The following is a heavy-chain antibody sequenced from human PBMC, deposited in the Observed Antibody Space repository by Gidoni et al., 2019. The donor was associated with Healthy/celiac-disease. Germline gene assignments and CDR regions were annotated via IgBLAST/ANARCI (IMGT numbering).Heavy chain of an antibody. CDR1: GYSISSGYY. J-gene: IGHJ4*02. Sequence: VQLHASGPGLVKPSETLSLTCTVSGYSISSGYYLGWIRQPPGKGLEWIGSIYHSGGTYYNPSLKSRVTISVDTSKNQFSLKLSSVTAADTAVYYCASWVGAYDYWGQGTLVTVSS. CDR3: ASWVGAYDY. D-gene: IGHD1-26*01. V-gene: IGHV4-38-2*02. CDR2: IYHSGGT.